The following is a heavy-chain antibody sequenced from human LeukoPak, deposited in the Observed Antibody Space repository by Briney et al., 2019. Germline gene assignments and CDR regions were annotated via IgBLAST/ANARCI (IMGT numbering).Heavy chain of an antibody. CDR1: GFTVSSNY. J-gene: IGHJ4*02. Sequence: GGSLRLSCAASGFTVSSNYMSWVRQAPGKGLEWVSVIYSSGSTYYADSVKGRFTISRDNSKNTLYLQMNSLRAEDTAVYYCAKDVYYYDSSGYYRNWGQGTLVTVSS. V-gene: IGHV3-53*01. CDR2: IYSSGST. D-gene: IGHD3-22*01. CDR3: AKDVYYYDSSGYYRN.